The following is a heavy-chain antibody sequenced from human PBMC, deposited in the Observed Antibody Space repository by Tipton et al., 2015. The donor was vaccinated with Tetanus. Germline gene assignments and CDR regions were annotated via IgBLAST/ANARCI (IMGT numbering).Heavy chain of an antibody. CDR1: GASFSDDY. Sequence: LRLSCAVYGASFSDDYWSWPRQVPGNVLHWSGEINHRGNTNHNPSLKSRVTLSVDTSKNQFSLKLNSVTAADTAMYYCVTVKYANYSHCGMDVWGQATTV. CDR3: VTVKYANYSHCGMDV. D-gene: IGHD4-11*01. J-gene: IGHJ6*02. V-gene: IGHV4-34*01. CDR2: INHRGNT.